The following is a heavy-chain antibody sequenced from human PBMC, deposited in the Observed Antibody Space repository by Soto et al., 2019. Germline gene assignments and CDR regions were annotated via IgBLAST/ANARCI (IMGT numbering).Heavy chain of an antibody. J-gene: IGHJ6*02. CDR3: ARDSVDTGHYYHGMDV. D-gene: IGHD5-18*01. CDR1: GYTFNRYA. CDR2: INTKTGKT. Sequence: QVQLVQSGSELKMPGASVKVSCTASGYTFNRYAINWVRQAPGEGLEAMGWINTKTGKTTYAPGFTGRFVISSDTSVSTAYLQIGSLKAEDTAVYYCARDSVDTGHYYHGMDVWGQGTTVTVSS. V-gene: IGHV7-4-1*01.